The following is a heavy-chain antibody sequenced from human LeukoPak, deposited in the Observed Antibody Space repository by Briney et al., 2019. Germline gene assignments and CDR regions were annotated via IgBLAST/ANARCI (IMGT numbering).Heavy chain of an antibody. CDR3: ASLTGGCSSTSCYYYYGMDV. CDR2: IYPGDSDS. D-gene: IGHD2-2*01. CDR1: GYSFTSYW. J-gene: IGHJ6*02. Sequence: GESLKISCKGSGYSFTSYWIGWVRQMPGKGLEWMGIIYPGDSDSRYSPSFQCQVTISADKSDSTAYLQWSSLKASDPAMYYCASLTGGCSSTSCYYYYGMDVWGQGTTVTVSS. V-gene: IGHV5-51*01.